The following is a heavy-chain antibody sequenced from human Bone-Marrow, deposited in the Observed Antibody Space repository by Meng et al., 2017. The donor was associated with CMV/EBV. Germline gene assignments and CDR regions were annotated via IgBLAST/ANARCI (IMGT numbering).Heavy chain of an antibody. CDR2: INPNSGGT. V-gene: IGHV1-2*02. D-gene: IGHD3-16*01. CDR3: ASLGVTGTGDY. Sequence: ASVKVSCKASGYTFTGYYMHWVRQAPGQGLEWMGWINPNSGGTNYAQKFQGRVTVTRDTSTSTVYMELSSLRSEDTAVYYCASLGVTGTGDYWGQGTLVTVSS. J-gene: IGHJ4*02. CDR1: GYTFTGYY.